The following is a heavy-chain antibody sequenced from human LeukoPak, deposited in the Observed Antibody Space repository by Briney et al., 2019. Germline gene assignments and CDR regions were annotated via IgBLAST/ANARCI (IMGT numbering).Heavy chain of an antibody. CDR1: GGSDRIKGYY. CDR2: IYYSGTT. CDR3: ARQPESVYSNGFEQF. V-gene: IGHV4-39*01. Sequence: SETLSLTCIVSGGSDRIKGYYWGWIRQPPGKGLQWIGSIYYSGTTYYDPSLKSRVTISVDTSKNQFSLKLCSVTAADTAVYYCARQPESVYSNGFEQFWGQGTLVTVSA. D-gene: IGHD3-22*01. J-gene: IGHJ4*02.